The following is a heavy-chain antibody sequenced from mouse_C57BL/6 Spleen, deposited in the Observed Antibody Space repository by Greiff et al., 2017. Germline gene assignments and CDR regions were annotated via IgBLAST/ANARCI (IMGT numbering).Heavy chain of an antibody. V-gene: IGHV5-17*01. CDR3: AKGAYYSNPYYFDY. CDR1: GFTFSDYG. Sequence: EVKLMESGGGLVKPGGSLKLSCAASGFTFSDYGMHWVRQAPEKGLEWVAYISSGSSTIYYADTVKGRFTISRDNAKNTLFLQMTSLRSEDTAMYYCAKGAYYSNPYYFDYWGQGTTLTVSS. D-gene: IGHD2-5*01. CDR2: ISSGSSTI. J-gene: IGHJ2*01.